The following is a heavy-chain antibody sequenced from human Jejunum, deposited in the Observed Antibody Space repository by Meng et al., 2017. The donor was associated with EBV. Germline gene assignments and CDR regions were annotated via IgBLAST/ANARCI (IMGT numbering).Heavy chain of an antibody. CDR2: ISYDGSNK. CDR3: AKDRPGYTYGFDY. J-gene: IGHJ4*02. CDR1: GFTFSSYG. Sequence: QVQLGEFGGGVVQPGRSLRLSCAASGFTFSSYGMHWVRQAPGKGLEWVAVISYDGSNKYYADSVKGRFTISRDNSKNTLYLQMNSLRAEDTAVYYCAKDRPGYTYGFDYWGQGTLVTVSS. D-gene: IGHD5-18*01. V-gene: IGHV3-30*18.